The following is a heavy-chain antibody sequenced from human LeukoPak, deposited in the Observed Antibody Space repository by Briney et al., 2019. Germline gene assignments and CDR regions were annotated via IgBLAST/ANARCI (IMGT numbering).Heavy chain of an antibody. CDR2: ISGSGGST. J-gene: IGHJ4*02. Sequence: GGSLRLSCAASGFTFSNYAMSWVRQAPGEGLEWVSTISGSGGSTYYADSVKGRFTISRDNSKNTLYLQMNSLRAEDTAVYYCAKGRNLATMIVVVIAFDYWGQGTLVTVSS. CDR3: AKGRNLATMIVVVIAFDY. V-gene: IGHV3-23*01. CDR1: GFTFSNYA. D-gene: IGHD3-22*01.